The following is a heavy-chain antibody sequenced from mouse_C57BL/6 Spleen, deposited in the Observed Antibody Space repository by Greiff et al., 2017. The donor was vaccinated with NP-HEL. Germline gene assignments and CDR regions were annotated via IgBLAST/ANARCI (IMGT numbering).Heavy chain of an antibody. CDR1: GFSLTSYG. D-gene: IGHD1-1*01. Sequence: VQVVESGPGLVQPSQSLSITCTVSGFSLTSYGVHWVRQSPGKGLEWLGVIWRGGSTDYNAAFMSRLSITKDNSKSQVFFKMNSLQADDTAIYYCAKKGDYGSSFYAMDYWGQGTSVTLSS. CDR2: IWRGGST. V-gene: IGHV2-5*01. CDR3: AKKGDYGSSFYAMDY. J-gene: IGHJ4*01.